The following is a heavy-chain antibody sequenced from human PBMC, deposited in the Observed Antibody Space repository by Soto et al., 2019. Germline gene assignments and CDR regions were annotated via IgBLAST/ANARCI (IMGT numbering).Heavy chain of an antibody. Sequence: PSETLSLTCTVSGGSISSSSYYWGWIRQPPGKGQEWIGSIYYSGSTYYNPSLKSRVTISVDTSKNQFSLKLSSVTAADTAVYYCARVPTDGSATKYYYYGMDVWGQGTTVTVSS. CDR2: IYYSGST. V-gene: IGHV4-39*07. CDR1: GGSISSSSYY. D-gene: IGHD3-10*01. J-gene: IGHJ6*02. CDR3: ARVPTDGSATKYYYYGMDV.